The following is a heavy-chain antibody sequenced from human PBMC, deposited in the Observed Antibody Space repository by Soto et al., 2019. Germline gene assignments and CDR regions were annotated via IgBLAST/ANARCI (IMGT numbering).Heavy chain of an antibody. Sequence: EVQLVESGGGLVQPGGSLRLSCAASGFTFSSYKMNWVRQAPGKGLEWVSYISSSGSTIYYADSVKGRFTISKDNAKNSLYLQRNSLRAEDTAVYYSARRVVPFDDWGQGTLVTVSS. J-gene: IGHJ4*02. CDR2: ISSSGSTI. CDR1: GFTFSSYK. D-gene: IGHD2-15*01. V-gene: IGHV3-48*03. CDR3: ARRVVPFDD.